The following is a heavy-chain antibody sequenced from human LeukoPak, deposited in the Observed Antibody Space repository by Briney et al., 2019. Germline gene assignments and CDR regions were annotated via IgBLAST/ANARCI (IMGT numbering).Heavy chain of an antibody. D-gene: IGHD6-6*01. V-gene: IGHV1-2*02. CDR2: INPNSGGT. CDR1: GYTFINYY. Sequence: ASVKVPCKASGYTFINYYMHWVRQAPGQGLEWMGWINPNSGGTNYAQKFQGRVTMTRDTSISTAYMELSRLRSDDTAVYYCARDRIAARPGGDFDYWAREPWSPSPQ. CDR3: ARDRIAARPGGDFDY. J-gene: IGHJ4*02.